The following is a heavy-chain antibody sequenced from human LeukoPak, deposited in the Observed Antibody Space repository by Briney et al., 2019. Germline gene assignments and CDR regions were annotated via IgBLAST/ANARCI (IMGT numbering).Heavy chain of an antibody. J-gene: IGHJ4*02. CDR1: GYSFTTYR. CDR3: ARHLDDSSGYYYRTMYYFDY. CDR2: ISPGDSDT. D-gene: IGHD3-22*01. Sequence: GESLKISCKGSGYSFTTYRIGWVRQMPGKGLEWMGVISPGDSDTRYSPSFQGQVTISADKSISTAYLQWSSLKASDTTMYYCARHLDDSSGYYYRTMYYFDYWGQGTLVTVSS. V-gene: IGHV5-51*01.